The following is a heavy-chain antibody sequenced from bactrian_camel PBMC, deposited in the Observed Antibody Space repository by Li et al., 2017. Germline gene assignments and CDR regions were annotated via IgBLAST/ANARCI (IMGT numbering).Heavy chain of an antibody. CDR1: GFAFSSYS. V-gene: IGHV3S25*01. D-gene: IGHD2*01. CDR2: ISSGGTT. CDR3: VRAAWETYCSGGYCGRNKPSGSEEHSFFGY. J-gene: IGHJ6*01. Sequence: QLVESGGGLVHPGGSLTLSCAASGFAFSSYSMYWVRQAPGKGLEWVSTISSGGTTYYPDSVKGRFTISRDNAKNTVYLQMNSLKPEDTAVYYCVRAAWETYCSGGYCGRNKPSGSEEHSFFGYWGQGTQVTVS.